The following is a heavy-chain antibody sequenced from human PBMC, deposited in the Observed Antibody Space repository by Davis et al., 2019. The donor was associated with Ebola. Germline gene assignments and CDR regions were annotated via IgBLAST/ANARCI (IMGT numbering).Heavy chain of an antibody. Sequence: GESLKISCAASGFTFSSYAMSWVRQAPGKGLEWVAVISYDGSNKYYADSVKGRFTISRDNSKNTLYLQMNSLRAEDTAVYYCARDSGYDSAHHYWGQGTLVTVSS. J-gene: IGHJ4*02. CDR1: GFTFSSYA. CDR2: ISYDGSNK. D-gene: IGHD5-12*01. CDR3: ARDSGYDSAHHY. V-gene: IGHV3-30*14.